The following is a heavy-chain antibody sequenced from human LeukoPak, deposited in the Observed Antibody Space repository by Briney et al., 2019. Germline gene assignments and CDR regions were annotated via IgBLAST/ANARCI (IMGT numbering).Heavy chain of an antibody. D-gene: IGHD4-17*01. CDR2: MNPKSGYT. V-gene: IGHV1-8*01. Sequence: ASVKVSCKASGYTFTNYDINWVRQATGQGLEWMGWMNPKSGYTGFAQKFQGRVTMTRTTSISTAYMELASLRSEDTAVYYCARTDGDLDYWGQGTLVTVSS. CDR3: ARTDGDLDY. CDR1: GYTFTNYD. J-gene: IGHJ4*02.